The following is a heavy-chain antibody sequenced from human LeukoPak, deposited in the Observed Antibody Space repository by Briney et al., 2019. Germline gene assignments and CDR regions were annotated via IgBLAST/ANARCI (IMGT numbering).Heavy chain of an antibody. CDR1: GFTFSNYA. CDR3: ASQVGHCRGGSCSGY. V-gene: IGHV3-21*01. D-gene: IGHD2-15*01. Sequence: PGGSPRLSCAASGFTFSNYAMNWVRQAPGKGLEWVSSISSSSKEKDYADSVKGRFTISRDNAKKSLYLEMNSLRDEDTAMYYCASQVGHCRGGSCSGYWGQGTLVTVSS. CDR2: ISSSSKEK. J-gene: IGHJ4*02.